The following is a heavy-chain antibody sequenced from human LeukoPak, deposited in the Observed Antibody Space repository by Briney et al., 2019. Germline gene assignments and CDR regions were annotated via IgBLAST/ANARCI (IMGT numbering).Heavy chain of an antibody. CDR2: IYYSGST. Sequence: SETLSLTCTVSGGSISSYYWSWIRQPPGKGLEWIGYIYYSGSTNYNPSLKSRVTISVDTSKNQFSLKLSSVTAADTAVYYCASGIQLWSAFDYWGQGTLVTVSS. CDR3: ASGIQLWSAFDY. D-gene: IGHD5-18*01. CDR1: GGSISSYY. V-gene: IGHV4-59*01. J-gene: IGHJ4*02.